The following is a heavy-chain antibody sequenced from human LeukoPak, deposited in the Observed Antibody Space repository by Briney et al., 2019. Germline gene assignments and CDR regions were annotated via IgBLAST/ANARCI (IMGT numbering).Heavy chain of an antibody. CDR3: AREMAHYFDSSGYSF. V-gene: IGHV3-21*01. J-gene: IGHJ4*02. CDR2: ISSSSSYI. CDR1: GFTFSSYS. Sequence: GGSLRLSCAASGFTFSSYSMNWVRQAPGKGLEWVSSISSSSSYIYYADSVKGRFTISRDNAKNSLYLQMNSLRDEDTAVYYCAREMAHYFDSSGYSFWGQGTLVTVSS. D-gene: IGHD3-22*01.